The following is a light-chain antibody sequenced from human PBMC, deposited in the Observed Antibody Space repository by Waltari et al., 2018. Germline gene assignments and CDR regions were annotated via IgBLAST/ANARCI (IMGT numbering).Light chain of an antibody. CDR1: SSDVGGYDY. CDR3: TSFTSSRTYG. CDR2: DVS. V-gene: IGLV2-14*03. J-gene: IGLJ1*01. Sequence: QSALTQPVSTSGSPGQSIAISCTGTSSDVGGYDYVFWYQQHPGKVPKLMIYDVSARPSGVSNRFSGSKSGNTASLTISGLQAEDEADYYCTSFTSSRTYGFGTGTKVTVL.